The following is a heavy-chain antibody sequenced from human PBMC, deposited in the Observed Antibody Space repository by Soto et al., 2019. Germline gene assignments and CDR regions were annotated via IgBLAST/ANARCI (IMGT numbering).Heavy chain of an antibody. J-gene: IGHJ4*02. CDR1: GYTFTSYY. V-gene: IGHV1-46*01. CDR3: AESDSTLGTFDY. D-gene: IGHD7-27*01. Sequence: ASVKVSCKASGYTFTSYYMHWVRQAPGQGLEWMGIINPSGGSTSYAQKFQGRLTVTRDTSTSTVYMELSSLRSEDTAVYYCAESDSTLGTFDYWGQGTLDTVSS. CDR2: INPSGGST.